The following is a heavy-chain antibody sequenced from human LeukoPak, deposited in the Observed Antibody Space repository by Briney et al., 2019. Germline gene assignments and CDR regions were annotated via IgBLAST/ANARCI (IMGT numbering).Heavy chain of an antibody. CDR2: IYSGGST. D-gene: IGHD1-26*01. Sequence: GSLRLSCAASGFTVSSNYMSWVRQAPGKGLEWVSVIYSGGSTYYADSVKGRFTISRDNSKNTLYLQMNSLRAEDTAVYYCARDGVGATPLAIDYWGQGTLVTVSS. CDR3: ARDGVGATPLAIDY. CDR1: GFTVSSNY. J-gene: IGHJ4*02. V-gene: IGHV3-66*01.